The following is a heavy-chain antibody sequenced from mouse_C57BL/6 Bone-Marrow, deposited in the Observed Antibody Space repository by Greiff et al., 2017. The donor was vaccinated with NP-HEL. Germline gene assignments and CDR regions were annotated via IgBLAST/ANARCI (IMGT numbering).Heavy chain of an antibody. Sequence: QVQLQQSGAELVMPGASVKLSCKASGYTFTSYWMHWVKQRPGQGLEWIGEIDPSDSYTNYNQKFKGKSTLTVDKSSSTAYMQLSGLTSEDSAVYYCAREDYGSNWYFDVWGTGTTVTVSS. CDR2: IDPSDSYT. CDR1: GYTFTSYW. J-gene: IGHJ1*03. D-gene: IGHD1-1*01. CDR3: AREDYGSNWYFDV. V-gene: IGHV1-69*01.